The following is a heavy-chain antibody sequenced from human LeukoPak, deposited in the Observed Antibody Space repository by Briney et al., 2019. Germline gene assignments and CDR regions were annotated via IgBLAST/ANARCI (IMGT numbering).Heavy chain of an antibody. CDR1: GGTFSSYG. CDR2: IIPIFGTA. J-gene: IGHJ6*03. D-gene: IGHD6-13*01. Sequence: GASVKVSCKASGGTFSSYGISWVRQAPGQGLEWMGGIIPIFGTANYAQKFQGRVTITADESTSTAYMELSSLRSKDTAVYYCARALAAAGPEGGYYYYYMDVWGKGTTVTISS. V-gene: IGHV1-69*13. CDR3: ARALAAAGPEGGYYYYYMDV.